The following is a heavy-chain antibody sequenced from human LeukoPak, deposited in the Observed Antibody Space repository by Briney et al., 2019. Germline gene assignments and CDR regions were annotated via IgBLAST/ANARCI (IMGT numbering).Heavy chain of an antibody. Sequence: GGSLRLCCAASGFTFSSYAMSWVRQAPGKGLEWVSAISGSGGSTYYADSVKGRFTISRDNSKNTLYLQMNSLRAEDTAVYYCAKDRVRDYYDSSGRYYFDYWGQGTLVTVSS. J-gene: IGHJ4*02. CDR2: ISGSGGST. CDR3: AKDRVRDYYDSSGRYYFDY. CDR1: GFTFSSYA. D-gene: IGHD3-22*01. V-gene: IGHV3-23*01.